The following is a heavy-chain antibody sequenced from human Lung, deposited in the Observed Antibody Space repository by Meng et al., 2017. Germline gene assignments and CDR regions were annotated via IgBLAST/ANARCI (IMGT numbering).Heavy chain of an antibody. Sequence: QGALVRSWAEVKKPGASVKASCKASRYTLPDYCLHWGRRAPGQGLEWMGRINPKSGDTHYAQRFQGRVTMTGDTSISTAYMELSGLRSDDTAMYYCARDEDISAAGKLFGDYWGQGTLVTVSS. D-gene: IGHD6-13*01. V-gene: IGHV1-2*06. CDR2: INPKSGDT. CDR1: RYTLPDYC. CDR3: ARDEDISAAGKLFGDY. J-gene: IGHJ4*02.